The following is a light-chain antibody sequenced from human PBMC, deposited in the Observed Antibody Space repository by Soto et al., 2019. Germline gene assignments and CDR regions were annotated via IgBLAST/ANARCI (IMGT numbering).Light chain of an antibody. V-gene: IGLV2-14*03. CDR2: DVN. Sequence: QSVLAQPASVSGSPGQSITISCTGTSSDVGGYNYVSWYQQHPGKAPKLMIYDVNDRPSGVSHRFSGSKSGNTASLSISGLQAEDEADYYCRSYTTSTTDVFGTGTKVTVL. CDR1: SSDVGGYNY. J-gene: IGLJ1*01. CDR3: RSYTTSTTDV.